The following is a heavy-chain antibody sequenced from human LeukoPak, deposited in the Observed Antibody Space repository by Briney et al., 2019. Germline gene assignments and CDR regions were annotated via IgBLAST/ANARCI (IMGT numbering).Heavy chain of an antibody. CDR1: GYTFTGYY. CDR3: ARDMIQGVMGY. J-gene: IGHJ4*02. V-gene: IGHV1-2*02. D-gene: IGHD3-10*01. CDR2: INPKSGGT. Sequence: ASVKVSCKASGYTFTGYYIQWVRQAPGQGLEWMGWINPKSGGTNYAQKFQGRVTMTSDTSISTVYMELITLTSDDTAVFYCARDMIQGVMGYWGQGTLVTVSS.